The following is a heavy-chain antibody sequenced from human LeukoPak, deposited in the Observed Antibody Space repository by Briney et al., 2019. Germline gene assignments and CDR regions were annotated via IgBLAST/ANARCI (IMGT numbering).Heavy chain of an antibody. CDR1: GFSLSSSG. J-gene: IGHJ4*02. Sequence: GGSLRLSCAASGFSLSSSGMHWVRQAPGKGLEWVAFIRHDGSDKYYADSVKGRFTISRDNSKNTLYLQMSSLRAEDTAVYYCARALSSVGANPFDYWGQGTLVTVSS. D-gene: IGHD1-26*01. V-gene: IGHV3-30*02. CDR2: IRHDGSDK. CDR3: ARALSSVGANPFDY.